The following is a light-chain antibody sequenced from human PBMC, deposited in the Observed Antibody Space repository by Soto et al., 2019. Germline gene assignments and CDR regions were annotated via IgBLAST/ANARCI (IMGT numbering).Light chain of an antibody. V-gene: IGKV1-5*01. CDR3: QQYDKYST. Sequence: IQMTQSPSTLSASVGGTVNISCRASQSISVSLAWYQQKPGKAPRLLIYGASTLQGGVPSRFSGRGSGTEFTLTVTSLQPEDFASYFCQQYDKYSTFGHGTKVDIK. CDR1: QSISVS. CDR2: GAS. J-gene: IGKJ1*01.